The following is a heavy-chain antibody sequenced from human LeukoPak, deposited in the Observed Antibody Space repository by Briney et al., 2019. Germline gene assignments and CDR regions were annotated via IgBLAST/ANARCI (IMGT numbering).Heavy chain of an antibody. CDR2: ISAYNGNT. CDR3: ARDLLDYYDSSGYADY. V-gene: IGHV1-18*01. CDR1: GYAFTSYG. D-gene: IGHD3-22*01. J-gene: IGHJ4*02. Sequence: GASVKVSCKASGYAFTSYGISWVRQAPGQGLEWMGWISAYNGNTNYAQKLQGRVTMTTDTSTSTAYMELRSLRSDDTAVYYCARDLLDYYDSSGYADYWGQGTLVTVSS.